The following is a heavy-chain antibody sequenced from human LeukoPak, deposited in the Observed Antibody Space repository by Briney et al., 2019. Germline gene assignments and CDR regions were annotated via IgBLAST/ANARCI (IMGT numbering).Heavy chain of an antibody. CDR3: ARVTGSIDY. D-gene: IGHD1-26*01. Sequence: ASVKVSCKASGSTFTSYDINWVRQATGPGLEWMGWMNPKSGNTGYAQKFQGRVTMTRDTSISTAYMELSSLRSEDTAVYYCARVTGSIDYWGQGTLVTVSS. J-gene: IGHJ4*02. CDR2: MNPKSGNT. V-gene: IGHV1-8*01. CDR1: GSTFTSYD.